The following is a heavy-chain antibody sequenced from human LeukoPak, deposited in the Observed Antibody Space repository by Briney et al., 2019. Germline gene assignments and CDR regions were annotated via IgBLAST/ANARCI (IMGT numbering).Heavy chain of an antibody. J-gene: IGHJ6*02. Sequence: GGSLRLSCAASGFTFSNYEMNWVRQAPGKGLEWVANIREDGSEKYYVDSVKGRFTISRDNAKNSLSLQMNSLRVEDTAIYYCSRAHIAARTYYYFYGMDVWGQGTTVTVS. D-gene: IGHD6-6*01. CDR2: IREDGSEK. CDR3: SRAHIAARTYYYFYGMDV. V-gene: IGHV3-7*05. CDR1: GFTFSNYE.